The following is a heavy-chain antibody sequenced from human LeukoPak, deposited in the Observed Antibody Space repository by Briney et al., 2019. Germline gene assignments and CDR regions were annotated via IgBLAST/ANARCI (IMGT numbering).Heavy chain of an antibody. D-gene: IGHD4-17*01. V-gene: IGHV3-48*02. CDR3: ARDRRYYGDYYFYCLDV. CDR2: ISSTSITM. J-gene: IGHJ6*02. CDR1: GFTFSPYS. Sequence: GGSLRLSCAASGFTFSPYSMNWVRQAPGKGLEWVSYISSTSITMFYADSVKGRFTISRDNARNSLYLQMNSLRDEDTALYYCARDRRYYGDYYFYCLDVWGQGTTVTVSS.